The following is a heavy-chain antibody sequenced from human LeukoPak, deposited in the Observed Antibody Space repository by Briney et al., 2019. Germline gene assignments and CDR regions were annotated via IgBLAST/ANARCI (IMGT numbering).Heavy chain of an antibody. Sequence: PGGSLRLSCAASGFTFSSYWMSWVRQAPGKGLQWVSVIYSGGRTYYADSAKGRFTISRDNSKNTLYLQMNSLRAEDTAVYYCAKDGGGYDVYYYYGMEVWGQGTTVTVSS. CDR3: AKDGGGYDVYYYYGMEV. CDR2: IYSGGRT. CDR1: GFTFSSYW. V-gene: IGHV3-66*01. D-gene: IGHD5-12*01. J-gene: IGHJ6*02.